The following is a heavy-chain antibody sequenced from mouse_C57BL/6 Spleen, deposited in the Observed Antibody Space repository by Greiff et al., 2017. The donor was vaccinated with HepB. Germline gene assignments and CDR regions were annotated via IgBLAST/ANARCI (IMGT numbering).Heavy chain of an antibody. CDR1: GYAFSSSW. J-gene: IGHJ2*01. Sequence: QVQLKQSGPELVKPGASVKISCKASGYAFSSSWMNWVKQRTGKGLEWIGRIYPGDGDTNYNGKFKGKATLTADKSSSTAYMQLSSLTSEDSAVYFCARYSLGPRDYWGQGTTLTVSS. CDR2: IYPGDGDT. CDR3: ARYSLGPRDY. D-gene: IGHD4-1*01. V-gene: IGHV1-82*01.